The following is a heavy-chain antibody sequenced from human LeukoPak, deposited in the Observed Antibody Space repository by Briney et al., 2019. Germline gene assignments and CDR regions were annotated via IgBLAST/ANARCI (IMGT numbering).Heavy chain of an antibody. CDR1: GGSISSSSYY. V-gene: IGHV4-39*01. CDR2: IYYSGST. D-gene: IGHD2-15*01. J-gene: IGHJ4*02. Sequence: SETLSLTCIVSGGSISSSSYYWGWIRQPPGKGLEWIGSIYYSGSTYYNPSLKSRVTISVDTSKNQFSLKLSSVTAADTAVYYCASLVVVAAYFDYWGQGTLVTVSS. CDR3: ASLVVVAAYFDY.